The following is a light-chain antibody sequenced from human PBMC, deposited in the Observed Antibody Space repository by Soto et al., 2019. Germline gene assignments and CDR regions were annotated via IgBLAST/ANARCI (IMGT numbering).Light chain of an antibody. Sequence: DIVMTQSPDSLTVSLGERATINCKSSQSVLYRSNSKNYLAWYQQKAGQPPKLLIYWASTRESGVPDRFSGSGSGTDFTLTIRGLQAEDVAVYYCQQYYSTPLTFGGGTKVETK. J-gene: IGKJ4*01. V-gene: IGKV4-1*01. CDR2: WAS. CDR1: QSVLYRSNSKNY. CDR3: QQYYSTPLT.